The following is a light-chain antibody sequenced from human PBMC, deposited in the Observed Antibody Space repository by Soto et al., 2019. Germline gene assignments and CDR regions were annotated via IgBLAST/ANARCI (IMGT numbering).Light chain of an antibody. CDR3: QRYNNWPPFT. J-gene: IGKJ3*01. CDR1: QSVSSS. V-gene: IGKV3D-15*01. CDR2: GAS. Sequence: EIVMTQSPATLSVSPGERVTLSCRASQSVSSSLAWYQQKPGQAPRLLIYGASTMTTGIPARFSGSGSGTEFTLTISSLQSEDFAVYYCQRYNNWPPFTFGPGTKMDIK.